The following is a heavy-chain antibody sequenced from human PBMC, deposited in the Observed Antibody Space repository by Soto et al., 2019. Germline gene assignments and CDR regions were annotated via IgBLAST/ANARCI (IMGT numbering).Heavy chain of an antibody. D-gene: IGHD3-22*01. V-gene: IGHV1-2*02. J-gene: IGHJ6*02. Sequence: ASVKVSCKASGYTFTGYYMHWVRQAPGQGLEWMGWINPSSGGTNYAQKFQGRVTMTRDTSISTAYMELSRLRSDDTAVYYCARARDYYDSSGYYSYLYYGMDVWGQGTTVTVSS. CDR1: GYTFTGYY. CDR3: ARARDYYDSSGYYSYLYYGMDV. CDR2: INPSSGGT.